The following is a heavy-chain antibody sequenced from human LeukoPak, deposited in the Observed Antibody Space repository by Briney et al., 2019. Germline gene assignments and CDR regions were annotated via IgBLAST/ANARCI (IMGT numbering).Heavy chain of an antibody. D-gene: IGHD6-19*01. Sequence: GASVKVSCKASGYTFTSYDINWVRQATGQGLEWMGWMNPNSGNTGYAQKFQGRVTMTRNTSISTAYMELSSLRSEDTAVYYCARDSGPYYYYGMDVWGQGTTVTVSS. V-gene: IGHV1-8*01. CDR3: ARDSGPYYYYGMDV. CDR2: MNPNSGNT. CDR1: GYTFTSYD. J-gene: IGHJ6*02.